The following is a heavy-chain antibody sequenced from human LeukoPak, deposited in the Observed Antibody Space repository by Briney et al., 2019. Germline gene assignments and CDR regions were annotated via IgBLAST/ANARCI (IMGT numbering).Heavy chain of an antibody. CDR3: ARQSDIRTRRGDDAFDV. Sequence: ASVKVSCKASGYTFTSYGISWVRQAPGQGLEWMGWISAYNGNTNYAQKFQGRVTMTTDTSTSTAYMELRSLRSDDTAMYYCARQSDIRTRRGDDAFDVWGQGTVVTVSS. CDR1: GYTFTSYG. V-gene: IGHV1-18*01. D-gene: IGHD3-10*01. J-gene: IGHJ3*01. CDR2: ISAYNGNT.